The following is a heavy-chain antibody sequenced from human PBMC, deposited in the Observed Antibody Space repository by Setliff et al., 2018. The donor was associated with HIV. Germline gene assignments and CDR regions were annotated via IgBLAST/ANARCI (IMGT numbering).Heavy chain of an antibody. V-gene: IGHV4-31*03. CDR2: IYYSGST. CDR3: ARADDYYDSSGYYRYYYYGMDV. CDR1: GGSISSGGYY. D-gene: IGHD3-22*01. J-gene: IGHJ6*02. Sequence: PSETLSLTCTVSGGSISSGGYYWSWIRQHPGKGLEWIGYIYYSGSTNYNPSLKSRVTISVDTSKNQFSLKLSSVTAADTAVYYCARADDYYDSSGYYRYYYYGMDVWGQGTTVTVSS.